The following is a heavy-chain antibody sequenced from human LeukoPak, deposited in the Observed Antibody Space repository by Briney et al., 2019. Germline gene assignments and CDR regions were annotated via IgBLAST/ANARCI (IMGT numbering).Heavy chain of an antibody. J-gene: IGHJ5*01. CDR3: AREEGVIVVPQGWFDS. CDR1: GYTFTSYA. CDR2: INPNNGST. Sequence: ASVKVSCKASGYTFTSYAMNWVRQVPGQGLEWMGWINPNNGSTNYAQKFQDRVTMTRDTSINTTYMELNRLRSDDTAVYYCAREEGVIVVPQGWFDSWGQGTLVTVSS. V-gene: IGHV1-2*02. D-gene: IGHD2-2*01.